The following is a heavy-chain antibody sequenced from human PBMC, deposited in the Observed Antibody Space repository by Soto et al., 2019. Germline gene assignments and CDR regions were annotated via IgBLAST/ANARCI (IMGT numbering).Heavy chain of an antibody. V-gene: IGHV4-31*03. J-gene: IGHJ5*02. CDR2: IYYSGST. D-gene: IGHD6-13*01. CDR3: ARDRGQQLVTWWFDP. Sequence: QVQLQESGPGLVKPSQTLSLTCTVSGGSISSGGYYWSWIRQHPGKGLEWIGYIYYSGSTYYHPSLKSRVTISVDTSKNQFSLKLSSVTAADTAVYYCARDRGQQLVTWWFDPWGQGTLVTVSS. CDR1: GGSISSGGYY.